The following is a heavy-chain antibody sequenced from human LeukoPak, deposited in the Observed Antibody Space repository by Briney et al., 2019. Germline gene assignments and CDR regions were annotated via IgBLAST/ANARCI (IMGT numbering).Heavy chain of an antibody. Sequence: SETLSLTCTVSGGSISSGDYSWSWIRQPPGEGLEWIGYIYYSGSTYYNPSLKSRVTISVDTSKNQFSLKLSSVTAADTAVYYCARDHDYGDYNSYGMDVWGQGTTVTVSS. CDR3: ARDHDYGDYNSYGMDV. V-gene: IGHV4-30-4*01. D-gene: IGHD4-17*01. J-gene: IGHJ6*02. CDR1: GGSISSGDYS. CDR2: IYYSGST.